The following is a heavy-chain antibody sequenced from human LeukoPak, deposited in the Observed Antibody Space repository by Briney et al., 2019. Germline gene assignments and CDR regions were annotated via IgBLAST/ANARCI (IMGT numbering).Heavy chain of an antibody. CDR3: ATDKRYAFDY. CDR1: GFTFSGSA. V-gene: IGHV3-48*02. Sequence: GGSLRLSCAASGFTFSGSAMHWVRQAPGKGLEWISNIRTTAEGAKYAYYADSVKGRVTISRDDGKNTLYLHMNSLRDDDTAVYYCATDKRYAFDYWGQGILVTVSS. CDR2: IRTTAEGAKYA. J-gene: IGHJ4*02. D-gene: IGHD3-9*01.